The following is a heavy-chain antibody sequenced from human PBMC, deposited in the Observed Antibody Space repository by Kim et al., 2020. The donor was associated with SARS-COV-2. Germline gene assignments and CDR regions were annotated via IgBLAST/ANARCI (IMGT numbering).Heavy chain of an antibody. CDR3: AREAIGTGDLVPYYYGMDV. V-gene: IGHV4-39*07. Sequence: SETLSLTCTVSGGSISSSSYYWGWIRQPPGKGLEWIGSIYYSGSTYYNPSLKSRVTISVDTSKNQFSLKLSSVTAADTAVYYCAREAIGTGDLVPYYYGMDVWGQGTTVTVSS. J-gene: IGHJ6*02. CDR2: IYYSGST. CDR1: GGSISSSSYY. D-gene: IGHD7-27*01.